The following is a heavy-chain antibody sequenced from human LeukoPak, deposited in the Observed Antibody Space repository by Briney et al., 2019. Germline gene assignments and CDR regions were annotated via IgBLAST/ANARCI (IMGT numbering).Heavy chain of an antibody. D-gene: IGHD3-10*01. J-gene: IGHJ4*02. V-gene: IGHV3-53*01. CDR3: ARDTPSSGFDY. CDR1: GFTVSSTC. CDR2: IYSGGST. Sequence: GGSLRLSCAASGFTVSSTCLIWVRQAPGRGLEWISLIYSGGSTYYADSVKGRFTISRDNSKNTLYLQMNSLRPEDTAVYYCARDTPSSGFDYWGQGTQVTVSS.